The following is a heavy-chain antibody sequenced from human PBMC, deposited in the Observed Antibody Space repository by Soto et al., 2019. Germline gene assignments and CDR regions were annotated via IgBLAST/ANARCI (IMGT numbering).Heavy chain of an antibody. Sequence: GGSLRLSCAASGFTFSSYAMSWVRQAPGKGLEWVSAISGSGGSTYYADSVKGRFTISRDNSKNTLYLQMNSLRAEDTAVYYCAKVPPPGLGYCSSTSCYADTAMVAYFDYWGQGTLVTVSS. V-gene: IGHV3-23*01. CDR3: AKVPPPGLGYCSSTSCYADTAMVAYFDY. CDR1: GFTFSSYA. J-gene: IGHJ4*02. D-gene: IGHD2-2*01. CDR2: ISGSGGST.